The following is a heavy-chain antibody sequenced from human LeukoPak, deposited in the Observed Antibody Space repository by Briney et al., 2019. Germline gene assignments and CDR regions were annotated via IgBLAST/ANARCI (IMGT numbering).Heavy chain of an antibody. CDR1: GGTFSSYA. V-gene: IGHV1-69*01. CDR2: IIPIFGTA. Sequence: SVKVFCKASGGTFSSYAISWVRQAPGQGLEWMGGIIPIFGTANYAQKFQGRVTITADESTSTAYMELSSLRSEDTAVYYCAREGVGDGVFDIWGQGTMVTVSS. J-gene: IGHJ3*02. CDR3: AREGVGDGVFDI. D-gene: IGHD2-8*01.